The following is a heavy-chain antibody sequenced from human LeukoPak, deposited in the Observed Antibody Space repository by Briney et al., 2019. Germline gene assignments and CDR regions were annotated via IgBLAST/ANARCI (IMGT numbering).Heavy chain of an antibody. V-gene: IGHV5-10-1*01. CDR1: GYSFTSYW. J-gene: IGHJ6*04. Sequence: GGSLEISCKGSGYSFTSYWISWVRQMPGKGLGWMGRIEPSDSYTNYSPSFQGHVTISADKSISTAYLQWSSLKASDTAMYYCARQTVTTDGMDVWGKGTTVTVSS. CDR3: ARQTVTTDGMDV. CDR2: IEPSDSYT. D-gene: IGHD4-17*01.